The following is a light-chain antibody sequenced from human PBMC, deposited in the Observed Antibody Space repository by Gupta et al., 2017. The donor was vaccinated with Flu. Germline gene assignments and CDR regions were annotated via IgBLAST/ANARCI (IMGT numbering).Light chain of an antibody. CDR2: DAS. CDR1: QNVGTN. J-gene: IGKJ2*01. Sequence: TLSVSPGEGATLSCRASQNVGTNLVWFQQKPGQAPRLLISDASIRATGVPPRFSGSGSGTEFTLTIDSLRPEDFAFYYCLQHSNWPPMYTFGQGTKLEI. V-gene: IGKV3-15*01. CDR3: LQHSNWPPMYT.